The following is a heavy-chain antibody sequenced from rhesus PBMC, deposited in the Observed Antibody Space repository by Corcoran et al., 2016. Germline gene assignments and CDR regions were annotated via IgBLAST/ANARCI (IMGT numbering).Heavy chain of an antibody. CDR1: GGSISGGYA. CDR3: ARATVNSLDV. CDR2: IYRISGNT. V-gene: IGHV4S7*01. J-gene: IGHJ5-2*02. D-gene: IGHD3-9*01. Sequence: QVQLQESGPGLLKPSETLSLTCAVSGGSISGGYAWGWIRQPPGKGLEWIGSIYRISGNTYYNPSLKSRVTISTDTSKNQFSLKLSSLTAADTAVYYCARATVNSLDVWGRGVLVTVSS.